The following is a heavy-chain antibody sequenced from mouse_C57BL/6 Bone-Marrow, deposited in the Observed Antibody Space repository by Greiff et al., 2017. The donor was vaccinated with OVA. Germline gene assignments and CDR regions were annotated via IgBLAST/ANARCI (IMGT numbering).Heavy chain of an antibody. CDR1: GYAFSSSW. D-gene: IGHD2-3*01. CDR3: ARWLLYFDY. J-gene: IGHJ2*01. Sequence: QVQLQQSGPELVKPGASVKISCKASGYAFSSSWMNWVKQRPGKGLEWIGRIYPGDGDTNYNGKFKGKATLTADKTSSTAYMQLSSLTSEDSAVYFCARWLLYFDYWGKGTTLTVSS. V-gene: IGHV1-82*01. CDR2: IYPGDGDT.